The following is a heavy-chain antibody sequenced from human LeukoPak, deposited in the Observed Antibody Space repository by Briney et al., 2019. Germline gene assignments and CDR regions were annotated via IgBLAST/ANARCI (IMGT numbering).Heavy chain of an antibody. CDR2: IKQDGSEK. J-gene: IGHJ4*02. V-gene: IGHV3-7*01. D-gene: IGHD3-22*01. CDR1: GFTFSSYW. Sequence: GGSLRLSCAASGFTFSSYWMSWVRQAPGKGLEWVANIKQDGSEKYYVDSVKGRFTISRDNAKNSLYLQMNSLRAEDTAVYYCARSSVDSSGYYYYFDYWGQGTLGTVSS. CDR3: ARSSVDSSGYYYYFDY.